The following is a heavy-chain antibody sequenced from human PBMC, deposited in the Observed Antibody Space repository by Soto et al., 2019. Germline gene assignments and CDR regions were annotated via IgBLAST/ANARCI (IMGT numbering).Heavy chain of an antibody. Sequence: PSETLSLTCTVSGGSISGYYWIWIRQPPGKGLEWIGYIYYSGSTTYNSSLKSRVTISIDTSKKQSSLKLTSVTAADTAVYYCARDPVDGYAFFEYWGQGILVTVSS. J-gene: IGHJ4*02. D-gene: IGHD5-12*01. CDR2: IYYSGST. CDR1: GGSISGYY. CDR3: ARDPVDGYAFFEY. V-gene: IGHV4-59*01.